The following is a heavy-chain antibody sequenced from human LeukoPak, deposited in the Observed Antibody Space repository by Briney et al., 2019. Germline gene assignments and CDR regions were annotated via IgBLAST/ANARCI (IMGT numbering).Heavy chain of an antibody. Sequence: PSETLSLTCTVSGGSISSYYWSWIRQPPGKGLEWIGYIYYSGSTNYNPSLKSRVTISVDTSKNQFSLKLSSVTAADTGLYYCARADYYGSGSYYKHWGQGTLVTVSS. CDR3: ARADYYGSGSYYKH. CDR2: IYYSGST. CDR1: GGSISSYY. V-gene: IGHV4-59*01. D-gene: IGHD3-10*01. J-gene: IGHJ4*02.